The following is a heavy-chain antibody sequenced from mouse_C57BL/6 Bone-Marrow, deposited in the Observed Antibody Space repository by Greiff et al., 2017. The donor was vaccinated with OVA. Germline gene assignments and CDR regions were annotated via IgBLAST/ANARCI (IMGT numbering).Heavy chain of an antibody. CDR2: ILPSIGRT. J-gene: IGHJ2*01. D-gene: IGHD1-1*01. CDR1: DSEVFPIAY. V-gene: IGHV15-2*01. CDR3: AIRDYYGSSYVGTTFDY. Sequence: VQLQQSGSELRSPGSSVKLSCKDFDSEVFPIAYMSWVRQKPGHGFEWIGGILPSIGRTIYGEKFEDKATLDADTLSNTAYLELNSLTSEDSAIYYCAIRDYYGSSYVGTTFDYWGQGTTLTVSS.